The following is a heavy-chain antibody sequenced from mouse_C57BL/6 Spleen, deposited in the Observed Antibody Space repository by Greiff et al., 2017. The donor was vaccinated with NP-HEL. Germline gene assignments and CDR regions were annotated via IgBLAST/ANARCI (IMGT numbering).Heavy chain of an antibody. CDR2: IYPGSGNT. Sequence: QVHVKQSGPELVKPGASVKISCKASGYSFTSYYIHWVKQRPGQGLEWIGWIYPGSGNTKYNEKFKGKATLTADTSSSTAYMQLSSLTSEDSAIYYCARGSNYDAMDYWGQGTSVTVSS. J-gene: IGHJ4*01. D-gene: IGHD2-5*01. CDR1: GYSFTSYY. CDR3: ARGSNYDAMDY. V-gene: IGHV1-66*01.